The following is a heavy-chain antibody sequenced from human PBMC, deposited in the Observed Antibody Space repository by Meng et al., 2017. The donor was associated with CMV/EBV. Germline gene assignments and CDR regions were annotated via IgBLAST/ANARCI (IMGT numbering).Heavy chain of an antibody. J-gene: IGHJ5*02. CDR1: SYY. CDR3: ARDGPPITIFGVVTPANWFDP. D-gene: IGHD3-3*01. Sequence: SYYWGWLRQPPGKGLEWIGSIYYSGSTYYNPSLKSRVTISVDTSKNQFSLKLSSVTAADTAVYYCARDGPPITIFGVVTPANWFDPWGQGTLVTVSS. V-gene: IGHV4-39*07. CDR2: IYYSGST.